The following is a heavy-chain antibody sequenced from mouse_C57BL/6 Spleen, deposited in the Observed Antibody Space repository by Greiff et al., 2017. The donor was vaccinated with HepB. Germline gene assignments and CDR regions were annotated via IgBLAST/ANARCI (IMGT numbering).Heavy chain of an antibody. Sequence: DVKLVESGPGLVKPSQSLSLTCSVTGYSITSGYYWNWIRQFPGNQLEWMGYISYDGSNNYNPSLKNRISITRDTSKYQFFLKLNSVTTEDTATYYCANYYGSSYSFDYWGQGTTLTVSS. J-gene: IGHJ2*01. CDR1: GYSITSGYY. V-gene: IGHV3-6*01. D-gene: IGHD1-1*01. CDR3: ANYYGSSYSFDY. CDR2: ISYDGSN.